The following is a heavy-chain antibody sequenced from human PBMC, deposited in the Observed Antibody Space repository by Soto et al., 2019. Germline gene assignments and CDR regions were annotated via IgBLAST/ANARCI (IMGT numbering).Heavy chain of an antibody. CDR3: TRGPRPTSIGTGAF. V-gene: IGHV3-74*01. Sequence: GGSLRLSCAASGFIFKMYWMHWVRQVPGQGPQWVARITDDGSTTYYAASVEGRFTISRDNAKNALYLQMTSLRPDDTAVYYCTRGPRPTSIGTGAFWGQGTLVTVSS. CDR1: GFIFKMYW. CDR2: ITDDGSTT. D-gene: IGHD3-10*01. J-gene: IGHJ4*02.